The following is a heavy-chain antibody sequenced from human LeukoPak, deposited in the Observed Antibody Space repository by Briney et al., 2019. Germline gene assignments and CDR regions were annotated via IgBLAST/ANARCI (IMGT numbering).Heavy chain of an antibody. CDR2: INHSGTT. V-gene: IGHV4-34*01. D-gene: IGHD6-19*01. J-gene: IGHJ4*02. Sequence: SETLSLTCAVYGGSFSGYYWRCIRQPPGKGLEWNGEINHSGTTNYNPSLKSRVTISVDTSKNQFSLKLSSLTAADTAVYYCASSPLISTGWLGFDSWDQGTLVTVSS. CDR1: GGSFSGYY. CDR3: ASSPLISTGWLGFDS.